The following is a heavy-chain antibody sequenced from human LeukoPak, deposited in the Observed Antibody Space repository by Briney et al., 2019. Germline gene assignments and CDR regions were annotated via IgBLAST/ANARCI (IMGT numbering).Heavy chain of an antibody. Sequence: SQTLSLTCIVSGGSISGGSYYWSWIRQPAGKGLEWIGRIYASGSTNYNPSLKSRVTISVDLSKNQFSLKLSSVTAADTAVYYCASSLGTPGYYYMDVWGKGTTVTVSS. D-gene: IGHD1-7*01. CDR1: GGSISGGSYY. CDR2: IYASGST. J-gene: IGHJ6*03. V-gene: IGHV4-61*02. CDR3: ASSLGTPGYYYMDV.